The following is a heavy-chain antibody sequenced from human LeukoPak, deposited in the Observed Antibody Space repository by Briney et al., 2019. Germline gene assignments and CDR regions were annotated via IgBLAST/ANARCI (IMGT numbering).Heavy chain of an antibody. CDR3: ARSYDSSGVYYYYYMDV. Sequence: SETLSLTCTVSGGSISSYYWSWIRQPAGKGLKWIGRIYTSGSTNFNPSLKSRVTISVDTPKNQFSLKLSSVTAADTAVYYCARSYDSSGVYYYYYMDVWGKGTTVTVSS. D-gene: IGHD3-22*01. V-gene: IGHV4-4*07. CDR1: GGSISSYY. J-gene: IGHJ6*03. CDR2: IYTSGST.